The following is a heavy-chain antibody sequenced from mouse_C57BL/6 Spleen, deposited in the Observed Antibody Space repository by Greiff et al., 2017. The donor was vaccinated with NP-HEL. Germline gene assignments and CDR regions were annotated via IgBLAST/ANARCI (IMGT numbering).Heavy chain of an antibody. CDR1: GYAFSSYW. CDR2: IYPGDGDT. Sequence: QVHVKQSGAELVKPGASVKISCKASGYAFSSYWMNWVKQRPGKGLEWIGQIYPGDGDTNYNGKFKGKATLTADKSSSTAYMQLSSLTSEDSAVYFCARSTMAPFAYWGQGTLVTVSA. J-gene: IGHJ3*01. CDR3: ARSTMAPFAY. D-gene: IGHD2-1*01. V-gene: IGHV1-80*01.